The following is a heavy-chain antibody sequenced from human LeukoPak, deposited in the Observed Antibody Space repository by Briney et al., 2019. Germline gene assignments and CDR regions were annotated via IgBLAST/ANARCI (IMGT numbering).Heavy chain of an antibody. D-gene: IGHD2-15*01. Sequence: GGSLRLSCAASGLGFSVSAMHWVRQASGRGLEWLGRIRSKANSYVTAYAASVNGRFIISRDDSRNTAYLQMNSLQTEDTAVYYCTRHSDKYCSGAGCYVYNFYGMDVWGQGTTVTVSS. CDR1: GLGFSVSA. CDR3: TRHSDKYCSGAGCYVYNFYGMDV. V-gene: IGHV3-73*01. J-gene: IGHJ6*02. CDR2: IRSKANSYVT.